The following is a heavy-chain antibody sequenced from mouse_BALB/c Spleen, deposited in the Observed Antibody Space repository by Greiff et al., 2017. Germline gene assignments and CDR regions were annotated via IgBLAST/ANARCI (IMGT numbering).Heavy chain of an antibody. CDR3: ARRIIYDGYLYAMDY. CDR2: ILPGSGST. CDR1: GYTFSSYW. D-gene: IGHD2-3*01. J-gene: IGHJ4*01. Sequence: VQLQQSGAELMKPGASVKISCKATGYTFSSYWIAWVKQRPGHGLEWIGEILPGSGSTNYNEKFKGKATFTADTSSNTAYMQLSSLTSEDSAVYYCARRIIYDGYLYAMDYWGQGTSVTVSS. V-gene: IGHV1-9*01.